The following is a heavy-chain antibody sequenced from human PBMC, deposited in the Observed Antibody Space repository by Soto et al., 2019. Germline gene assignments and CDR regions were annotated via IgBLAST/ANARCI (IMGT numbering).Heavy chain of an antibody. V-gene: IGHV3-48*02. CDR3: QRLMIVTGGDAFDI. CDR1: GFPFRSYS. J-gene: IGHJ3*02. Sequence: PGGSLRLSCAASGFPFRSYSMNWVRQAPGKELEWVSYISSSGTSMYYGDSVKGRFTISRDNARNSLYLQMNSLRDEDTAVYYCQRLMIVTGGDAFDIWGQGTMVTVSS. D-gene: IGHD3-22*01. CDR2: ISSSGTSM.